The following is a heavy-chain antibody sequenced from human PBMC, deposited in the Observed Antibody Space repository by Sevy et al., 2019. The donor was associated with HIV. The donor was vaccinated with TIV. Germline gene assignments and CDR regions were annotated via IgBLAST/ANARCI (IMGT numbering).Heavy chain of an antibody. Sequence: GGSLRLSCAASGFTFSSYAMSWVRQAPGKGLEWVSAISGSGGSTYYADSVKGRFTTSRDNSKNTLYLQMNSLRAEDTAVYYCEKDSLSDYDILTGYLLSVFDYWGQGTLVTVSS. CDR1: GFTFSSYA. D-gene: IGHD3-9*01. CDR2: ISGSGGST. J-gene: IGHJ4*02. CDR3: EKDSLSDYDILTGYLLSVFDY. V-gene: IGHV3-23*01.